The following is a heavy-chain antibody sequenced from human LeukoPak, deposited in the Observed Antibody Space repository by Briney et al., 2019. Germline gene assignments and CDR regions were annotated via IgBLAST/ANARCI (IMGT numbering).Heavy chain of an antibody. D-gene: IGHD2-15*01. V-gene: IGHV4-34*01. CDR2: INHSGST. CDR3: APGYCSGGSCVLIDY. Sequence: SETLSLTCTVSGGSISSYYWSWIRQPPGKGLEWIGEINHSGSTNYNPSLKSRGTISGDTSKTQFSLKLSSVTAADTAVYYYAPGYCSGGSCVLIDYWGQGTLVTVSS. CDR1: GGSISSYY. J-gene: IGHJ4*02.